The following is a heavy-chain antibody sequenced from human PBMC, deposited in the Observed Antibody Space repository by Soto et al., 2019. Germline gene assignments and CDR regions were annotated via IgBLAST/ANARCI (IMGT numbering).Heavy chain of an antibody. CDR2: IHSDGSST. Sequence: EVPLVESGGGLVRPGGSLRLSCAASGFTFSYYWMHWVRQAPGKGLVWVSRIHSDGSSTTYADFVKGRFIISRDNARNTVDLQMNSVRVEDTAEYYCARGDRGAFDLWGQGTVVTVSS. J-gene: IGHJ3*01. CDR1: GFTFSYYW. CDR3: ARGDRGAFDL. D-gene: IGHD1-26*01. V-gene: IGHV3-74*01.